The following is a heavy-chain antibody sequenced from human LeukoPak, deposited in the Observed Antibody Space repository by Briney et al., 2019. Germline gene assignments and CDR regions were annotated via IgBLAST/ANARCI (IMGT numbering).Heavy chain of an antibody. D-gene: IGHD3-10*01. Sequence: PSETLSLTCTVSGGSISSYYWSWLRQPAGKGLEWIGRIYASGSTNYNPSLKSRVTMSVDTSKNQFSLKLRSVTAADTAMYYCAREDYGSGIGGSDWFDPWGQGTLVTVSS. CDR1: GGSISSYY. J-gene: IGHJ5*02. V-gene: IGHV4-4*07. CDR3: AREDYGSGIGGSDWFDP. CDR2: IYASGST.